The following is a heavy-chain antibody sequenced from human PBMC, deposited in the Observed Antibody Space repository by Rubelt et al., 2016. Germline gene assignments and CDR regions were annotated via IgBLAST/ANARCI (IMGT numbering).Heavy chain of an antibody. Sequence: QLQLQESGPGLVKPSETLSLTCTVSGVSISVSSYYWGWIRQPPGKGLEWIGSIYYSGSTYYKPSLKSRVTISVDTSKNQFSLKLSSVTAADTAVYYCARDVGATAYYYYGMDVWGQGTTVTVSS. J-gene: IGHJ6*02. CDR2: IYYSGST. CDR1: GVSISVSSYY. D-gene: IGHD1-26*01. CDR3: ARDVGATAYYYYGMDV. V-gene: IGHV4-39*07.